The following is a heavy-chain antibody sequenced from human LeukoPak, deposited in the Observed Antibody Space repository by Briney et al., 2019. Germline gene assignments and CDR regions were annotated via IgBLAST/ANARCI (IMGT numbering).Heavy chain of an antibody. CDR2: IYPGDSDT. J-gene: IGHJ4*02. V-gene: IGHV5-51*01. D-gene: IGHD2-15*01. Sequence: GESLKISCKGSGYSFPSYWITWVRQMPGKGLEWMGIIYPGDSDTRYSPSFQGQVTISADKSISTAYLQWSSLKTSDTAMYYCARRPSVVTATADDYWGQGTLVTVSS. CDR3: ARRPSVVTATADDY. CDR1: GYSFPSYW.